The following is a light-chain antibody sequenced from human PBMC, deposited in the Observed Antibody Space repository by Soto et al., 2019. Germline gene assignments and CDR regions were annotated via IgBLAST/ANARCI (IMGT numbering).Light chain of an antibody. CDR3: QQYDNLPMYT. V-gene: IGKV1-33*01. J-gene: IGKJ2*01. CDR2: DAS. CDR1: QDISNY. Sequence: DIQMTQSPPSLSASVGDRVTITCQASQDISNYLNWYQQKPGKAPKLLIYDASNLETGVPSRFSGSGSGTDFTFTISNLQPEDIATYYCQQYDNLPMYTFGQGTKLEIK.